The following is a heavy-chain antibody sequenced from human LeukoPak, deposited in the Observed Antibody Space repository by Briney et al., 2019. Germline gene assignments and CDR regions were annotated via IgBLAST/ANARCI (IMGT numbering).Heavy chain of an antibody. J-gene: IGHJ4*02. D-gene: IGHD3-16*02. CDR1: GYTFTAYF. Sequence: ASVKVSCKASGYTFTAYFIYWVRQAPGQGLEWMGWISPNGGGTNHAQKFQGRVTMTSDTSINTVYMELSSLRFDDTAVFYCAKPLSPYQYYFDHWGQGTLLSVSS. V-gene: IGHV1-2*02. CDR3: AKPLSPYQYYFDH. CDR2: ISPNGGGT.